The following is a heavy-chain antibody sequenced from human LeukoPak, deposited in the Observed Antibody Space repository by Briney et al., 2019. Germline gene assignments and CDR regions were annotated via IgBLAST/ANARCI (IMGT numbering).Heavy chain of an antibody. CDR1: GFTVSSNY. V-gene: IGHV3-66*01. D-gene: IGHD1-26*01. CDR2: IYIGGST. Sequence: GGSLRLSCAASGFTVSSNYMSWVRQAPGQGLEWVSSIYIGGSTYYADSVKGRITISRDNPNNTLYLQMHSLRAEDTAVYYCAGDTFFGIYYLGYFFDYWGQGNLVTVSS. J-gene: IGHJ4*02. CDR3: AGDTFFGIYYLGYFFDY.